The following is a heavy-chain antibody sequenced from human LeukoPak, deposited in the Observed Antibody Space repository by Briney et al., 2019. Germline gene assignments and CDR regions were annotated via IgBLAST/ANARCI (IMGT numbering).Heavy chain of an antibody. Sequence: GRSLRLSCAASGFTFTTYTMNWVRRAPGKGLEWVSSISTGGGYMYYADSVKGRFTISRDNAENSLFLQMNSLRAEDTAVYYCARRSGDYSDDAFDMWGQGTMVTVSS. CDR1: GFTFTTYT. J-gene: IGHJ3*02. D-gene: IGHD4-17*01. CDR2: ISTGGGYM. V-gene: IGHV3-21*01. CDR3: ARRSGDYSDDAFDM.